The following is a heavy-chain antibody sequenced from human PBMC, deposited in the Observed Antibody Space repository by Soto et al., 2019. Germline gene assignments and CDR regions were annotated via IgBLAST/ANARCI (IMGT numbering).Heavy chain of an antibody. CDR1: GGSISSGGYS. J-gene: IGHJ4*02. V-gene: IGHV4-30-2*01. CDR3: ARLRKEWLRFIAAVGYFDY. CDR2: IYHSGST. Sequence: QLQLQESGSGLVKPSQTLSLTCAVSGGSISSGGYSWSWIRQPPGKGLEWIGYIYHSGSTYYNPSLKSRVTISVDRSKNQFSLKLSSVTAADTAVYYCARLRKEWLRFIAAVGYFDYWGQGTLVTVSS. D-gene: IGHD5-12*01.